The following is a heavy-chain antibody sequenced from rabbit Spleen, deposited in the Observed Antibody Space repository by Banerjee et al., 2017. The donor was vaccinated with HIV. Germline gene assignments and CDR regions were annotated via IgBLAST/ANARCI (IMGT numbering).Heavy chain of an antibody. J-gene: IGHJ4*01. CDR1: GLDFSNNYW. V-gene: IGHV1S45*01. CDR2: IYTGTGDT. CDR3: ARDLVAVIGWNFNL. D-gene: IGHD1-1*01. Sequence: QQQLVESGGDLVQPEGSLTLTCKASGLDFSNNYWISWVRQAPGEGLEWIACIYTGTGDTWYPSWARGRFTMSRTSSTTVTLQMTSLTAADTATYFCARDLVAVIGWNFNLWGPGTLVTVS.